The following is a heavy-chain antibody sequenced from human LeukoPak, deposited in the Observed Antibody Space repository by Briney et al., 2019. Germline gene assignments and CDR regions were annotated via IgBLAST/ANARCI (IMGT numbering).Heavy chain of an antibody. Sequence: GGSLRLSCVASGFTFSRYGMHWVRQAPGKGLEWVAIISYDGGNQDYADTVKGRYTISRDNSKNTLYLQMNSLRVEDTAVYYCARDRYYYDSSGYGIGDAFDIWGQGTMVTVSS. CDR2: ISYDGGNQ. D-gene: IGHD3-22*01. V-gene: IGHV3-30*19. CDR3: ARDRYYYDSSGYGIGDAFDI. CDR1: GFTFSRYG. J-gene: IGHJ3*02.